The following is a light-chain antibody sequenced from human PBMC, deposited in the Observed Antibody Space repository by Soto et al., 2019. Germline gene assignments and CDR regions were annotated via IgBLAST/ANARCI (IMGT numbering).Light chain of an antibody. V-gene: IGKV3-11*01. CDR3: QQRSNWPIT. J-gene: IGKJ5*01. CDR2: EAS. CDR1: QSVSSY. Sequence: EIVLTQSPATLSLSPGERATLSCRASQSVSSYLAWYQQKPGQAPRLLIYEASSRATGIPARFSGSGSGTDFTLTISSLEQEDFAVYYYQQRSNWPITFGQGTRLEIK.